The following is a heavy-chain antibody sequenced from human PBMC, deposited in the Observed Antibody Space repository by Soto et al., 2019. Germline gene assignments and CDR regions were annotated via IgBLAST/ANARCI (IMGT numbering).Heavy chain of an antibody. CDR2: IYHSGST. D-gene: IGHD3-10*01. Sequence: SETQSLTCAVSSGSISSSNWWSWVRQPPGKGLEWIGEIYHSGSTNYNPSLKSQVTISVDKSKNQFSLKLSSVTAADTAVYYCARARKPIVHGVYYYYMDVSGKGITVTVYS. CDR3: ARARKPIVHGVYYYYMDV. V-gene: IGHV4-4*02. J-gene: IGHJ6*03. CDR1: SGSISSSNW.